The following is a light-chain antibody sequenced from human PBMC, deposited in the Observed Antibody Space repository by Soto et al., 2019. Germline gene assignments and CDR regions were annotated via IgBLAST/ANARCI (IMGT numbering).Light chain of an antibody. CDR3: QQSYNTPVT. CDR2: GAS. V-gene: IGKV1-39*01. J-gene: IGKJ3*01. CDR1: QSISIY. Sequence: DIQMTQSPSSLSASVGDRVTITCRASQSISIYLNWYQQKPGKAPNLLIYGASSLNSGVPSRFSGSGSGTDFTFTISSLQPGDFATYYCQQSYNTPVTFGPGTKVGI.